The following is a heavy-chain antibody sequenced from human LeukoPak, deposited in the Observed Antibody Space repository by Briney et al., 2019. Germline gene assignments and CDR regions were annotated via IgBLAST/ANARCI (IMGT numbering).Heavy chain of an antibody. J-gene: IGHJ3*02. D-gene: IGHD1-26*01. V-gene: IGHV4-34*01. Sequence: PSETLSLTCPVYGGSFSGYYWTWIRQPPGKRLEWLGEINHSGSTNYNPSLKSRVTISVDTSKNQFSLKVTSVTAADAAVYYCARGEKWDLHAFDIWGQGTMVTVSS. CDR2: INHSGST. CDR3: ARGEKWDLHAFDI. CDR1: GGSFSGYY.